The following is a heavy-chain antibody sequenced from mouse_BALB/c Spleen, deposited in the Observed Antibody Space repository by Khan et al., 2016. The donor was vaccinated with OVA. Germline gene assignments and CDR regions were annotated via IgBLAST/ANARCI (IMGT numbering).Heavy chain of an antibody. J-gene: IGHJ3*01. CDR1: GFTFSDYG. V-gene: IGHV5-15*02. CDR2: ISDLAYSI. CDR3: ARGGGTAPFAY. Sequence: EVELVESGGGLVQPGGSRKLSCAASGFTFSDYGMAWVRQAPGKGPEWVAFISDLAYSIYYADTVTGRFTISRENAKNTLYLEMSRLRAEETAMYYCARGGGTAPFAYWGQGTLVTVSA. D-gene: IGHD1-2*01.